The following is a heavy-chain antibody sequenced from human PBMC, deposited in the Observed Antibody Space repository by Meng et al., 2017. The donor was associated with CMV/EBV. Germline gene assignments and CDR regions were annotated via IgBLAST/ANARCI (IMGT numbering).Heavy chain of an antibody. Sequence: ASVKVSCKASGYTFTSYGISWVRQAPGQGLEWMGWIGAYNGNTNYAQKLQGRVTMTTDTSTSTAYMELRSLRSDDTAVYYCARDGVGYYDFWSGYPLGGYYYGMDVWGQGTTVTVSS. D-gene: IGHD3-3*01. CDR2: IGAYNGNT. V-gene: IGHV1-18*01. J-gene: IGHJ6*02. CDR1: GYTFTSYG. CDR3: ARDGVGYYDFWSGYPLGGYYYGMDV.